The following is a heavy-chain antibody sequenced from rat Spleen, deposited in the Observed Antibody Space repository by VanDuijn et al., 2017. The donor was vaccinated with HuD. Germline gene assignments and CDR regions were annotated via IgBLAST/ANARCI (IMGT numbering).Heavy chain of an antibody. CDR1: GFTFSNYD. J-gene: IGHJ2*01. Sequence: EVQLVESGGGLVQPGRSMKLSCAASGFTFSNYDMAWVRQAPTKGLEWVASISYDGSSTYYRDSVKGRFTISRDNAKSTLYLQMDSLRSEDTATYYCARLNKLLFDYWGQGVMVTVSS. CDR3: ARLNKLLFDY. CDR2: ISYDGSST. D-gene: IGHD1-5*01. V-gene: IGHV5-25*01.